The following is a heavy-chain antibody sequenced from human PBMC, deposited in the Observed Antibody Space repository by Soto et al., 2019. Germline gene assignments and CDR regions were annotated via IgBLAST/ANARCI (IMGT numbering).Heavy chain of an antibody. CDR3: ARLSPPEGGYYDSSGYYIFDY. D-gene: IGHD3-22*01. Sequence: ASETLSLTCTVSGGSISSSSYYWGWIRQPPGKGLEWIGSIYYSGSTYYNPSLKSRVTISVDTSKNQFSLKLSSVTAADTAVYYCARLSPPEGGYYDSSGYYIFDYWGQGTLVTVSS. J-gene: IGHJ4*02. CDR2: IYYSGST. CDR1: GGSISSSSYY. V-gene: IGHV4-39*01.